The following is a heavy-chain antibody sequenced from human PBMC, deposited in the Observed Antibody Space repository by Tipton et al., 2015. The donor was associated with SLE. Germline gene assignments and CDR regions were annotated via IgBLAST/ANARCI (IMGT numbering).Heavy chain of an antibody. V-gene: IGHV3-21*04. CDR1: GFTFSHYG. CDR2: IYSGGSL. CDR3: ARVLVPLTADAFDI. D-gene: IGHD1-26*01. J-gene: IGHJ3*02. Sequence: SLRLSCAASGFTFSHYGMAWVRLAPGKGLEWVAFIYSGGSLYYADSVRGRFTISRDNAKSSLHLQMNSLRAEDTAVYYCARVLVPLTADAFDIWGQGTMVTVSS.